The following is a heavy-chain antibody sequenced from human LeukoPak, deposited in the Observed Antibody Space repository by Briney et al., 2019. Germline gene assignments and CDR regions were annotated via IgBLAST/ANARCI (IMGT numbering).Heavy chain of an antibody. V-gene: IGHV1-2*02. J-gene: IGHJ4*02. CDR3: ARDRVFADFDY. Sequence: ASVQVSCKSSGYTFTGYYIHWVRQAPGQGLEWVGWINPNSSDTKYTQNFQGRVTMTRDTSISTAYMELSRLKSDDTAMYYCARDRVFADFDYWGQGTLISVSS. D-gene: IGHD2-21*01. CDR1: GYTFTGYY. CDR2: INPNSSDT.